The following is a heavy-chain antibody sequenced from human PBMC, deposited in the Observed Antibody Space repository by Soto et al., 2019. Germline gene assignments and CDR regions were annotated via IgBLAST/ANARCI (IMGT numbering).Heavy chain of an antibody. D-gene: IGHD3-16*02. J-gene: IGHJ6*03. CDR1: GFTFSSYS. Sequence: EVQLVESGGGLVKPGGSLRLSCAASGFTFSSYSMNWVRQAPGKGLEWVSSISSSSSYIYYADSVKGRFTISRDNAKNSLDLQMNSLRAEDTAVYYCARDLAITFGGGIVIGTRYYYYYMDVWGKGTTVTVSS. V-gene: IGHV3-21*01. CDR3: ARDLAITFGGGIVIGTRYYYYYMDV. CDR2: ISSSSSYI.